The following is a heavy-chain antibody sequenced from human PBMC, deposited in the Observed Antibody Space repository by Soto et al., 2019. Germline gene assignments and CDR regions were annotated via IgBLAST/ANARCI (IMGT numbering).Heavy chain of an antibody. CDR3: EQESDSCDI. J-gene: IGHJ3*02. V-gene: IGHV3-30*18. CDR1: GFSFSSYA. Sequence: QVQLVESGGGVVQPGRSLRLSCEDSGFSFSSYAMHWVRQAPGKGLEWVAFISYDGSDYFYADSVKGRFTISRDNSKNTLYLQMNSLRAEDTAIYYCEQESDSCDIWGPGTMVIVS. CDR2: ISYDGSDY.